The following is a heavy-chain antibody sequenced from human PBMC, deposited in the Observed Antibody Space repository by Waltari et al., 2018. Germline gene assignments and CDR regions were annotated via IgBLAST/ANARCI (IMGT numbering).Heavy chain of an antibody. CDR2: IWFDGRDK. CDR3: AKDAFGNTYLDF. Sequence: QVNLVESGGGVVQPGGSLRLSCATSGFSFSTFGMHWVRQAPGKGLEWVARIWFDGRDKFYADSVSGRFTISRDNSARTLYLDMDSLRLDDTAMYYCAKDAFGNTYLDFWGQGTLVTVSS. CDR1: GFSFSTFG. J-gene: IGHJ4*02. V-gene: IGHV3-30*02. D-gene: IGHD2-2*02.